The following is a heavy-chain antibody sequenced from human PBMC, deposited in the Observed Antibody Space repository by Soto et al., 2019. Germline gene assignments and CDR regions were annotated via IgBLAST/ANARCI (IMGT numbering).Heavy chain of an antibody. J-gene: IGHJ4*02. V-gene: IGHV3-33*01. D-gene: IGHD6-19*01. Sequence: GGSLRLSCAASGFTFSSYAIHWVRQAPGKGLEWVAVIWYDGSNKYYADSVKGRFTISRDNSKNTVYLQMNSLKAEDTAVYYCARNPQYNSGWYFDYWGQGTLVTVSS. CDR3: ARNPQYNSGWYFDY. CDR2: IWYDGSNK. CDR1: GFTFSSYA.